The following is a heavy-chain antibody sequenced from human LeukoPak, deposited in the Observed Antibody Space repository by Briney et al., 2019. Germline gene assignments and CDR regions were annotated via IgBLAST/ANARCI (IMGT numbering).Heavy chain of an antibody. Sequence: GGSLRLSCAASGFTFSSYEMNWVRQAPGKGLEWVSYISSSGSTIYYAGSVKGRFTISRDNAKNSLYLQMNSLRAEDTAVYYCARDAGTKFDYWGQGTLVTVSS. V-gene: IGHV3-48*03. D-gene: IGHD1-1*01. CDR1: GFTFSSYE. CDR2: ISSSGSTI. CDR3: ARDAGTKFDY. J-gene: IGHJ4*02.